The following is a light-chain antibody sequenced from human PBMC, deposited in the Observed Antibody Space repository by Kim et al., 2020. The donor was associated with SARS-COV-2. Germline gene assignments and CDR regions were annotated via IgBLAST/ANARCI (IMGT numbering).Light chain of an antibody. Sequence: VSVSPGQTLTITCSGDKLGEKYSSWYQQQPGQAPVLVIYQDTKRPSGIPERFAGSNSGNTATLTISGAQAMDEADYYCQAWDNTWVFGGGTKLTVL. CDR3: QAWDNTWV. V-gene: IGLV3-1*01. J-gene: IGLJ3*02. CDR2: QDT. CDR1: KLGEKY.